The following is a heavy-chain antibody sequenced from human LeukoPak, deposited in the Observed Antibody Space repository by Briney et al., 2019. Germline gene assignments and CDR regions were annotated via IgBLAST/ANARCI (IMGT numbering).Heavy chain of an antibody. D-gene: IGHD3-10*01. V-gene: IGHV4-59*01. J-gene: IGHJ4*02. CDR3: ARESMVRGVTFDY. CDR2: IYYSGST. Sequence: SETLSLTCTVSGGSISGYYWSWIRQSPGKGLEWIGYIYYSGSTNYNPSLKSRVTISVDTSKNQFSLKLSSVTAADTAVYYCARESMVRGVTFDYWGQGTLATVSS. CDR1: GGSISGYY.